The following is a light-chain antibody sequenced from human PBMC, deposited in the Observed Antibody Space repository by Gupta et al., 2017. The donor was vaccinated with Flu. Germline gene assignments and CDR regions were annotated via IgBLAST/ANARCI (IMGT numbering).Light chain of an antibody. V-gene: IGKV3-15*01. CDR2: DAS. CDR3: QQYNNWPPWT. Sequence: ATLAVSPGERATLSGRASQSISSNLAWYQQKPGQAPRLLISDASTRTTGVPARFSGSGSGKEFTLTISSLQSEDFAVYYCQQYNNWPPWTFGQGTKVEI. J-gene: IGKJ1*01. CDR1: QSISSN.